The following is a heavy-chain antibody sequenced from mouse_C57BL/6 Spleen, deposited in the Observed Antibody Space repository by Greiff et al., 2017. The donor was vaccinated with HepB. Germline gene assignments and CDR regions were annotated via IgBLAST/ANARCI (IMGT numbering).Heavy chain of an antibody. CDR2: ISDGGSYN. Sequence: DVMLVESGGGLVKPGGSLKLSCATSGFTFSSYAMSWVRQTPEKRLEWVATISDGGSYNYYPDNVKGRFTISRDNAKNKLYLQMSHLKSEDTAMYYCARDRYYYGSSLNWFAYWGQGTLVTVSA. CDR3: ARDRYYYGSSLNWFAY. V-gene: IGHV5-4*01. CDR1: GFTFSSYA. J-gene: IGHJ3*01. D-gene: IGHD1-1*01.